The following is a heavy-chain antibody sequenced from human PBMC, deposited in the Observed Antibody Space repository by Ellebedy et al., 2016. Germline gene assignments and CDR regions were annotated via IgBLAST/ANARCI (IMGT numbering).Heavy chain of an antibody. CDR2: FDPEDGET. CDR3: ARDSPDLSYGGNSEVVGY. CDR1: GYTLTDLS. Sequence: ASVKVSCKVSGYTLTDLSMHWVRQAPGKGLEWMGGFDPEDGETIYAQKFQGRVTMTEDTSTDTAYMELSSLRSEDTAVYYCARDSPDLSYGGNSEVVGYWGQGTLVTVSS. D-gene: IGHD4-23*01. J-gene: IGHJ4*02. V-gene: IGHV1-24*01.